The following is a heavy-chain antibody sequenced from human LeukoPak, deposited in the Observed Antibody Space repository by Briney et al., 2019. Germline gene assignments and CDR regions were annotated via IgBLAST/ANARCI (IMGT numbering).Heavy chain of an antibody. CDR1: GGSFSGYY. Sequence: SETLSLTCAVYGGSFSGYYWSWIRQPPGKGPEWIGEINHSGSTNYNPSLKSRVTISVDTSKNQFSLKLSSVTAADTTVYYCARGPGYCSGGSCYDNWFDPWGQGTLVTVSS. CDR3: ARGPGYCSGGSCYDNWFDP. CDR2: INHSGST. J-gene: IGHJ5*02. D-gene: IGHD2-15*01. V-gene: IGHV4-34*01.